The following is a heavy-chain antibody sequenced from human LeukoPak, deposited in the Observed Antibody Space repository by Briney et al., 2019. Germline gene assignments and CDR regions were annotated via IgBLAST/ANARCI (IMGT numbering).Heavy chain of an antibody. CDR2: IRYDGSNK. Sequence: GGSLRLSCAASGFTFSSYGMHWVRQAPGKGLEWVAFIRYDGSNKYYADSVKGRFAISRDNSKNTLYLQMNSLRAEDTAVYYCAKDYHYYDSSGYYFDYWGQGTLVTVSS. V-gene: IGHV3-30*02. J-gene: IGHJ4*02. CDR1: GFTFSSYG. CDR3: AKDYHYYDSSGYYFDY. D-gene: IGHD3-22*01.